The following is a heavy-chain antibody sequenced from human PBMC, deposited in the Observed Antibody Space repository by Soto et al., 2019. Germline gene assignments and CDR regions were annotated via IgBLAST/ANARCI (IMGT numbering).Heavy chain of an antibody. Sequence: LRLSCAASGFTCISYAMHWVRHAPGKGLEWVAVISYDGSNKYYEDSVKGRFTISRDNSKNTLYLQMNSLRAEDTAVYYCARADGQLARLVPFDYWGEAITVNVYS. CDR2: ISYDGSNK. CDR1: GFTCISYA. V-gene: IGHV3-30-3*01. CDR3: ARADGQLARLVPFDY. D-gene: IGHD6-6*01. J-gene: IGHJ4*02.